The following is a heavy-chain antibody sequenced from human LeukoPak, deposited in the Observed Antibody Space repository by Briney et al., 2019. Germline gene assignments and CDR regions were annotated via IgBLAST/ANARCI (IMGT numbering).Heavy chain of an antibody. J-gene: IGHJ4*02. CDR3: ARDLGGLVVITTWRYFDY. Sequence: GGSLRLSCAASGFSFSSYWMHWVRQAPGKGLVWVSRINSDGSSTNYADSVKGRFTISRDNAKNTLYLQMNSLRAEDTAVYYCARDLGGLVVITTWRYFDYWGQGTLVTVSS. V-gene: IGHV3-74*01. D-gene: IGHD3-22*01. CDR2: INSDGSST. CDR1: GFSFSSYW.